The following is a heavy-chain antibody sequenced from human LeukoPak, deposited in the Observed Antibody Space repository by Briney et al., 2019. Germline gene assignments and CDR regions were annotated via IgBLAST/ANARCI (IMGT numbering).Heavy chain of an antibody. CDR1: GGSISSYY. CDR3: ARELLRHDILTGSYFDY. V-gene: IGHV4-59*01. D-gene: IGHD3-9*01. Sequence: SETLSHTCTVSGGSISSYYWSWIRQPPGKGLEWIGYIYYSGSTNYNPSLKSRVTISGDTSKNQFSLKLSSVTAADTAVYYCARELLRHDILTGSYFDYWGQGTLVTVSS. CDR2: IYYSGST. J-gene: IGHJ4*02.